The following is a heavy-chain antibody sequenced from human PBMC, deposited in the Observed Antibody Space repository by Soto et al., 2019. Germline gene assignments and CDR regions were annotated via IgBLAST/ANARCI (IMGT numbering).Heavy chain of an antibody. D-gene: IGHD3-16*01. CDR3: AVHLGYCDTNTCSQYKWFDA. V-gene: IGHV4-59*08. CDR1: GGSISSYY. Sequence: PSETLSLTCTVSGGSISSYYWSWIRQPPGKGLEWIGYIYYSGSTNYNPSLTSRVTISLDTSKNPFSLNLNSVTAADTAVYYCAVHLGYCDTNTCSQYKWFDAWGQGTPVPVSS. CDR2: IYYSGST. J-gene: IGHJ5*02.